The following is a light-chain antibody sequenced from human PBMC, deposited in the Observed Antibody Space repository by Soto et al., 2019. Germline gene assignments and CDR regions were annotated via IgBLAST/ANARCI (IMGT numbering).Light chain of an antibody. J-gene: IGKJ3*01. Sequence: EIVMTQSPATLSVSPGERATLSCRASQSVSSNLAWYQQKPGQAPRLLIYGASTRATGIPARFSGSGYGTEFTLTLSSLQSEDFAVYYCQQYNNPFTFGPGTKVDIK. CDR1: QSVSSN. CDR3: QQYNNPFT. V-gene: IGKV3-15*01. CDR2: GAS.